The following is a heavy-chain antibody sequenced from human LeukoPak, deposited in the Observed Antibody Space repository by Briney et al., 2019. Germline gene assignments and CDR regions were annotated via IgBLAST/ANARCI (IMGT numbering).Heavy chain of an antibody. Sequence: SGTLSLTCAVSGGSISSSYWWSWVRQPPGKGLEWIGEIYHRGSPNCKPSLKSRVTISVDKSKNLFSLKLSSVTAADTAVYYCARDHSGAARYYYYYYMDVWGKGTTVTVSS. J-gene: IGHJ6*03. V-gene: IGHV4-4*02. CDR3: ARDHSGAARYYYYYYMDV. D-gene: IGHD1-26*01. CDR1: GGSISSSYW. CDR2: IYHRGSP.